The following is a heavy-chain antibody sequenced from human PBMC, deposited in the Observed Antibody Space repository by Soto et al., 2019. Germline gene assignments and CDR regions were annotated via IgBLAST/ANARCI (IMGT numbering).Heavy chain of an antibody. Sequence: SETLSLTCAVYGGSFSGYYWSWIRQPPGKGLEWIGEINHSGSTNYNPSLKSRVTISVDTSKNQFSLKLSSVTVEDTAVYYCATSYGNAWYTYWGQGTQVTVSS. CDR1: GGSFSGYY. J-gene: IGHJ4*02. V-gene: IGHV4-34*01. CDR3: ATSYGNAWYTY. D-gene: IGHD6-13*01. CDR2: INHSGST.